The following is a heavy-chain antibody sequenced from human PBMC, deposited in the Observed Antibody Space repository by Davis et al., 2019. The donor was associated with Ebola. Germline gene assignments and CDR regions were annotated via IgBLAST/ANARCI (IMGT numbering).Heavy chain of an antibody. CDR3: ARPKPSYSGSYWYYYGMDV. D-gene: IGHD1-26*01. V-gene: IGHV3-23*01. J-gene: IGHJ6*02. CDR1: GFTFSSYA. CDR2: ISGSGGST. Sequence: PGGSLRLSCAASGFTFSSYAMSWVRQAPGKGLEWVSAISGSGGSTYYADSVKGRFTISRDNSKNTLYLQMNSLRAEDTAVYYCARPKPSYSGSYWYYYGMDVWGQGTTVTVSS.